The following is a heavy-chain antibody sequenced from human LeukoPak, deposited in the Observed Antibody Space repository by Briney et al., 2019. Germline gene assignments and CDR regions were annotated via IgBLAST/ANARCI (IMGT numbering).Heavy chain of an antibody. Sequence: ASVKVSCKASGYTFTGYYMHWVRQAPGQGLEWMGWINPNSGDTNYAQKFQGRVTMTRDTSISTAYMELTRLTSDDTAVYYCARDTGTTVHLDYWGQGTLVTVSS. CDR3: ARDTGTTVHLDY. J-gene: IGHJ4*02. CDR1: GYTFTGYY. V-gene: IGHV1-2*02. CDR2: INPNSGDT. D-gene: IGHD1-1*01.